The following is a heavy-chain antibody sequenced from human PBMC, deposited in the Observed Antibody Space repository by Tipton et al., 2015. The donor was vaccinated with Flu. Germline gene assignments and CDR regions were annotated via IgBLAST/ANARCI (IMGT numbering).Heavy chain of an antibody. CDR2: IYYSGST. J-gene: IGHJ6*03. V-gene: IGHV4-59*01. D-gene: IGHD3-10*01. CDR1: GGSISSYY. Sequence: LSLTCTVSGGSISSYYWSWIRQPPGKGLEWIGYIYYSGSTNYNPSLKSRVTISVDTSKNQFSLKLSSVTAADTAVYYCAREHYYGSGSYCMDVWGKGTTVAVAS. CDR3: AREHYYGSGSYCMDV.